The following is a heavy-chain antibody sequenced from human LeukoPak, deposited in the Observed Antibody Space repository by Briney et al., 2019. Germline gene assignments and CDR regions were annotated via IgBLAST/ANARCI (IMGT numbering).Heavy chain of an antibody. V-gene: IGHV4-59*08. D-gene: IGHD3-3*01. CDR3: ARHSFFEYFSL. J-gene: IGHJ1*01. CDR2: IYYSGST. Sequence: PSETLSLTCAVSGASVSHDYWSWIRQPPGKGLGWIAYIYYSGSTNYNPSLHSRVTISKDTSKNQISLRLTSVTAADTAVYYCARHSFFEYFSLWGQGTLVTVSS. CDR1: GASVSHDY.